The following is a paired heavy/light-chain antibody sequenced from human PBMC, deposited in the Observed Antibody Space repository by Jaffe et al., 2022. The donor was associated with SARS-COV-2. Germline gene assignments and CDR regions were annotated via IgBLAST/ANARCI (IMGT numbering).Heavy chain of an antibody. CDR2: NSGTGGST. CDR3: AKGSCSGGGCSLDS. CDR1: GFTFSSYA. Sequence: EVQLLESGGDLVQPGGSLRLSCAASGFTFSSYAMSWVRQAPGKGLEWVSGNSGTGGSTYYADSVEGRFTISRDNSKRTLFLQMNSLRAEDTAVYYCAKGSCSGGGCSLDSWGQGTLVTVSS. V-gene: IGHV3-23*01. D-gene: IGHD2-15*01. J-gene: IGHJ4*02.
Light chain of an antibody. CDR2: WAS. CDR3: QQYYSPPRT. CDR1: QSVLYSSTNKNY. Sequence: DIVMTQSPDSLAVSLGERATINCKSSQSVLYSSTNKNYLGWYQQRPGQPPKLLIYWASTRESGVPDRFSGSGSGTDFTLTISSLQAEDVAVYYCQQYYSPPRTFGQGTKVEIK. J-gene: IGKJ1*01. V-gene: IGKV4-1*01.